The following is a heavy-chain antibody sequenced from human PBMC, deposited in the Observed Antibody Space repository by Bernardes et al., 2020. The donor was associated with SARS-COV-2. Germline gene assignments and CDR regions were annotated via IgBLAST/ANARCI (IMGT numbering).Heavy chain of an antibody. CDR2: IYYSGTT. D-gene: IGHD3-3*01. Sequence: ETLSLTCTVSGGSISSTVYYWGWIRQPPGRGLEWIGTIYYSGTTFYNPSLKSRVTMSVDTSKNQFSLKLSSVTAADTSVYYCARVKGRITIFGVVIIDAFDIWGQGTMVTVSS. J-gene: IGHJ3*02. CDR1: GGSISSTVYY. CDR3: ARVKGRITIFGVVIIDAFDI. V-gene: IGHV4-39*01.